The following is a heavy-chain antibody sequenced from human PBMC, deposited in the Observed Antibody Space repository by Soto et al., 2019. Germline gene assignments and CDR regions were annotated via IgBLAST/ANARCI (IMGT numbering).Heavy chain of an antibody. CDR1: GFTFSSYA. V-gene: IGHV3-23*01. CDR2: ISGSGGST. CDR3: AKDPRWGAAGTEYFDY. D-gene: IGHD6-13*01. J-gene: IGHJ4*02. Sequence: GGSLRLSCAASGFTFSSYAMSWVRQAPGKGLEWVSAISGSGGSTYYADSVKGRFTISRDNSKNTLYLQMNSLRAEDTAVYYCAKDPRWGAAGTEYFDYWGQGTLVTVSS.